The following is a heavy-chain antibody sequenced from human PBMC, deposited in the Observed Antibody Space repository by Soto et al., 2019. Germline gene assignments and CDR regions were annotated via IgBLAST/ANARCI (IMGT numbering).Heavy chain of an antibody. CDR3: ARVVGAYYDSSGYYLAPDAFDI. J-gene: IGHJ3*02. V-gene: IGHV3-7*01. CDR2: IKQDGSEK. CDR1: GFTFSSYW. Sequence: PGGSLRLACAASGFTFSSYWMSWVRQAPGKGLEWVANIKQDGSEKYYVDSVKGRFTISRDNAKNSLYLQMNSLRAEDTAVYYCARVVGAYYDSSGYYLAPDAFDIWGQATMGTVSS. D-gene: IGHD3-22*01.